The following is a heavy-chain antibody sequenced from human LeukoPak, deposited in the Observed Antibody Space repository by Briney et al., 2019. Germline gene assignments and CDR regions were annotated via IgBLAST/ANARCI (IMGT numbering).Heavy chain of an antibody. CDR3: ARYSEVYYYVDV. Sequence: GGSLRLSCAASGFTLSSYAMSWVRQAPGKGLQWVSGISSSGGSTYYGDSVKGRFTISRDDAERSVYLQMDNVRVEDTAVYFCARYSEVYYYVDVWGTGTTVTVSS. D-gene: IGHD3-9*01. J-gene: IGHJ6*03. CDR1: GFTLSSYA. V-gene: IGHV3-23*01. CDR2: ISSSGGST.